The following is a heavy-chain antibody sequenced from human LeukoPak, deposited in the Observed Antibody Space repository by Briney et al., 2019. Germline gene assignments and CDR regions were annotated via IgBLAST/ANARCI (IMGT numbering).Heavy chain of an antibody. V-gene: IGHV3-74*01. CDR1: GFTFSNYW. J-gene: IGHJ4*01. Sequence: GGSLRLPCAASGFTFSNYWMYWVRQAPGRGPLWVSRISGDGITTYYAGSVKGRFTISRDNAKNTLYLQMHSLRAEDSAVYYCARGFYGSGNSWGHGTLVTVSS. D-gene: IGHD3-10*01. CDR2: ISGDGITT. CDR3: ARGFYGSGNS.